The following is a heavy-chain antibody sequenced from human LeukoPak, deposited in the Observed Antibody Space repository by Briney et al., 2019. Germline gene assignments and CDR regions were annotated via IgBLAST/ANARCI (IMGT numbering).Heavy chain of an antibody. V-gene: IGHV4-34*01. D-gene: IGHD6-19*01. J-gene: IGHJ4*02. CDR2: INHSRST. CDR3: ASRRYSSGWYRY. Sequence: SETLSLTCAVYGGSFSGYYWSWIRQPPGKGLEWIGEINHSRSTNYNPSLKSRVTISVDTSKNQFSLKLSSVTAADTAVYYCASRRYSSGWYRYWGQGTLVTVSS. CDR1: GGSFSGYY.